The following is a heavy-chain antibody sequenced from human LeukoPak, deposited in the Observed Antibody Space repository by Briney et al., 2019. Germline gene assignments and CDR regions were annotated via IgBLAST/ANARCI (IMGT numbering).Heavy chain of an antibody. Sequence: GGSLRLSCAASGFTFSSYSMNWVRQAPGKGLVWVSRINSDGSSTSYADSVKGRFTISRDNAKNTLYLQMNSLRAEDTAVYYCAREGRIVVVPAAIHYYYYYGMDVWGQGTTVTVSS. V-gene: IGHV3-74*01. J-gene: IGHJ6*02. CDR1: GFTFSSYS. D-gene: IGHD2-2*02. CDR2: INSDGSST. CDR3: AREGRIVVVPAAIHYYYYYGMDV.